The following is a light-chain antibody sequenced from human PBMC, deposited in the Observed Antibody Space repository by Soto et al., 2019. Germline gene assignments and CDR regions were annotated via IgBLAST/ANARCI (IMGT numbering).Light chain of an antibody. CDR2: KAS. CDR3: QQYNSYPCT. J-gene: IGKJ1*01. CDR1: QSISSW. Sequence: DIQMTQSPSTLSPSVGDRVTITCRASQSISSWLAWYQQKPGTAPKLLIYKASTLESGVPSRFSGSGSGTEFTLTISSLQPDDFATYYCQQYNSYPCTFGQGTKVEIK. V-gene: IGKV1-5*03.